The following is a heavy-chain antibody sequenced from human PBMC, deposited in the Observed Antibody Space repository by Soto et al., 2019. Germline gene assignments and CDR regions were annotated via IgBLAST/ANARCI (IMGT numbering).Heavy chain of an antibody. Sequence: ASVKVSCKASGYTFTSYGISWVRQAPGQGLEWMGWISAYNGNTNYAQKLQGRVTMTMDTSSSTAYMELSSLTSDDTAVYYCARVPASLDPWGQGTLVTVS. J-gene: IGHJ5*02. CDR3: ARVPASLDP. CDR1: GYTFTSYG. V-gene: IGHV1-18*01. CDR2: ISAYNGNT.